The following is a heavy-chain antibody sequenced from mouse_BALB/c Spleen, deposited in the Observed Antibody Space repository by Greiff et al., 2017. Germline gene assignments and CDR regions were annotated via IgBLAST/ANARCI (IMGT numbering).Heavy chain of an antibody. CDR3: TRGGYYGSSYEGYAMDY. Sequence: EVQLVESGGGLVKPGGSLKLSCAASGFTFSSYTMSWVRQTPEKRLEWVATISSGGSYTYYPDSVKGRFTISRDNAKNTLYLQMSSLKSEDTAMYYCTRGGYYGSSYEGYAMDYWGQGTSVTVSS. J-gene: IGHJ4*01. CDR2: ISSGGSYT. D-gene: IGHD1-1*01. V-gene: IGHV5-6-4*01. CDR1: GFTFSSYT.